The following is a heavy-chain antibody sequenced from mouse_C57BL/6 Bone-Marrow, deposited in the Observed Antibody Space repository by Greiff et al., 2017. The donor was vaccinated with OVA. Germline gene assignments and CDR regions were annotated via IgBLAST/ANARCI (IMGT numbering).Heavy chain of an antibody. J-gene: IGHJ1*03. Sequence: EVHLVESEGGLVQPGSSLKLSCTASGFTFSDYYMAWVRQVPEKGLEWVANINYDGSSTYYLDSLKSRFIISRDNAKNSLYLQMISLKSEDTATYYCARGGWDWYFDVWGTGTTVTVAS. CDR2: INYDGSST. CDR1: GFTFSDYY. V-gene: IGHV5-16*01. CDR3: ARGGWDWYFDV. D-gene: IGHD3-3*01.